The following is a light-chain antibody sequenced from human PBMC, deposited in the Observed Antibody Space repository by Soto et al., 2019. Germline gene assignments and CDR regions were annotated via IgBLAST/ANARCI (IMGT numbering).Light chain of an antibody. CDR3: QQCGESPPT. Sequence: EIVLTQSPGTLSLSPGARATLSCWASQSVAGNSLAWYQLKPGQAPRLLIYGASNRATGIPARFSGRGSGTDFTLTINRLEPEDFAVYCCQQCGESPPTFGQGTKVDI. CDR1: QSVAGNS. J-gene: IGKJ1*01. V-gene: IGKV3-20*01. CDR2: GAS.